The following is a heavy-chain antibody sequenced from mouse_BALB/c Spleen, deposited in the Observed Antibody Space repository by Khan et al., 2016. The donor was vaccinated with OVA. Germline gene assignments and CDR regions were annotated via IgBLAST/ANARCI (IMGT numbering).Heavy chain of an antibody. CDR3: ARDYYGNWYFDV. J-gene: IGHJ1*01. V-gene: IGHV3-1*02. CDR2: IHYSGST. D-gene: IGHD1-2*01. CDR1: GYSFTSGYN. Sequence: EVQLLESGPDLVKPSQSLSLTCTVTGYSFTSGYNWHWIRQFPGNKLEWMGYIHYSGSTNYTPSLKSRFSITRDTSKNQFFLQLNSVTTEDTATYYCARDYYGNWYFDVWGAGTTVTVSS.